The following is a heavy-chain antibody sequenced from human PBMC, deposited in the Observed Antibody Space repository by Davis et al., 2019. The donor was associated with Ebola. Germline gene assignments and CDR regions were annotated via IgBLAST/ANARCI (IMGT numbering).Heavy chain of an antibody. D-gene: IGHD6-13*01. J-gene: IGHJ4*02. Sequence: PGGSLRLSCAASGFTFSSYAMHWVRQAPGKGLEWVAVISYDGSNKYYADSVKGRFTISRDNSKNTLYLQMNSLRAEDTAVYYCAREGSSWYAISHYYFDYWGQGTLVTVSS. CDR2: ISYDGSNK. CDR3: AREGSSWYAISHYYFDY. V-gene: IGHV3-30-3*01. CDR1: GFTFSSYA.